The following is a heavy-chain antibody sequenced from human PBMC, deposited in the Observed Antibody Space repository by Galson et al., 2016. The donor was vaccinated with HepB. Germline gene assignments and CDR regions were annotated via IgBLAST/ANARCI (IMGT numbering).Heavy chain of an antibody. J-gene: IGHJ4*02. CDR2: ITYDGNEI. CDR3: DRGKFNLYCFDY. Sequence: SLRLSCAASGFTFSNAALHWVRQAPGRGLDWVAVITYDGNEIHYADAVKGLFTISRDNSKNTQYLQMNSLRPDDTAVYYCDRGKFNLYCFDYWGQGTVVTVSS. D-gene: IGHD1-1*01. V-gene: IGHV3-30-3*01. CDR1: GFTFSNAA.